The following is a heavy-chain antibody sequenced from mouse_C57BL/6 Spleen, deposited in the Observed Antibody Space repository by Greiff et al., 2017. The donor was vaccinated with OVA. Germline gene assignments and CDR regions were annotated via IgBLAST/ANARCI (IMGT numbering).Heavy chain of an antibody. CDR2: INPSTGGT. J-gene: IGHJ4*01. Sequence: VQLQQSGPELVKPGASVKISCKASGYSFTGYYMNWVKQSPEKSLEWIGEINPSTGGTTYNQKFKAKATLTVDKSSSTAYMQLMSLTSEDSAVYYCARSGLHYYAMDYWGQGTSVTVSS. CDR1: GYSFTGYY. CDR3: ARSGLHYYAMDY. D-gene: IGHD2-2*01. V-gene: IGHV1-42*01.